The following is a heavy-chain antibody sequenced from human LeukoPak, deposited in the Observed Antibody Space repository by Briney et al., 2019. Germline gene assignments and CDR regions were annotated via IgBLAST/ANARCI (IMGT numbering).Heavy chain of an antibody. J-gene: IGHJ4*02. V-gene: IGHV1-24*01. CDR2: IGPKDGET. CDR3: AGDVLVSGGSYYHGY. Sequence: GASVTVSCKVSGYALTQLSMHWVRQAPGKGVAWMGGIGPKDGETIYAQIFQGRVTMTDDTSTDTAYMELSGLTSEDTALYYCAGDVLVSGGSYYHGYWGQGTLVTVSS. CDR1: GYALTQLS. D-gene: IGHD3-3*02.